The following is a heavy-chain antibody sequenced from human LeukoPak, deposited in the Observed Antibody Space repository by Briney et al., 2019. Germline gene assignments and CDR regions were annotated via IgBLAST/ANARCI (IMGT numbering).Heavy chain of an antibody. CDR1: GFTFSSYS. CDR3: AKGKWVRGIIITIDY. V-gene: IGHV3-23*01. CDR2: ISASGGST. J-gene: IGHJ4*02. Sequence: GGSLRLSCTASGFTFSSYSLNWVRQAPGKGLEWVSAISASGGSTYYADSVKGRFTISRDNSKNTLYLQMNSLRAEDTAVYYCAKGKWVRGIIITIDYWGQGALVTVSS. D-gene: IGHD3-10*01.